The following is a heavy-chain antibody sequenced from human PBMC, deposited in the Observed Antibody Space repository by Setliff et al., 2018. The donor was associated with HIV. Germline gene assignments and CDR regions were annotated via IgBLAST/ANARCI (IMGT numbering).Heavy chain of an antibody. CDR3: ARGRDYTGSWFRPFYLDF. CDR2: IKHSGST. CDR1: SGSFSAYH. J-gene: IGHJ4*01. D-gene: IGHD3-3*01. V-gene: IGHV4-34*01. Sequence: PSETLSLTCAVYSGSFSAYHWSWIRQTPGKGLEWLGEIKHSGSTAYNLALESRVSMSIDTSKNQFSLKLTSVTAADTAIYYCARGRDYTGSWFRPFYLDFWGHGNLVTSPQ.